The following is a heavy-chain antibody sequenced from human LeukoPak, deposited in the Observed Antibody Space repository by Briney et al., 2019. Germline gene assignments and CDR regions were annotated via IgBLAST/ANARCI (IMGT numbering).Heavy chain of an antibody. CDR1: GFTFSSYEM. Sequence: AGGPLRLSCAASGFTFSSYEMNWVRQAPGKGLEWIGEVYHSGSTNYYPSLKSRVTISIEKSKNQFSLKLSSVTAADTAVYYCAGAYCGGDCYSGRAFDIWGQGTMITVSS. CDR3: AGAYCGGDCYSGRAFDI. V-gene: IGHV4-4*02. J-gene: IGHJ3*02. CDR2: VYHSGST. D-gene: IGHD2-21*02.